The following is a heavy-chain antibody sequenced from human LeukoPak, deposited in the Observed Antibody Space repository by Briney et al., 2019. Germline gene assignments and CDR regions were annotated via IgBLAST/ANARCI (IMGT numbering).Heavy chain of an antibody. CDR3: ARVGYSSGEFDY. CDR2: ISSSSSYI. CDR1: GFTFSSYS. J-gene: IGHJ4*02. V-gene: IGHV3-21*01. D-gene: IGHD6-19*01. Sequence: GGSLRHSCAASGFTFSSYSMNWVRQAPGKGLEWVSSISSSSSYIYYADSVKGRFTISRDNAKNSLYLQMNGLRAEDTAVYYCARVGYSSGEFDYWGQGTLVTVSS.